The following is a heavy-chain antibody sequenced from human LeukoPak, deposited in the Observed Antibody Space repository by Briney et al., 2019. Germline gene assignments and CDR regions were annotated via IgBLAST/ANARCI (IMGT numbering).Heavy chain of an antibody. V-gene: IGHV4-59*01. CDR3: ARCSKAGIAAAGSPYYYYGMDV. J-gene: IGHJ6*02. CDR1: GGSTSSYY. Sequence: PSETLSLTCTVSGGSTSSYYWSWIRQPPGKGLEWIGYIYYSGSTNYNPSLKSRVTISVDTSKNQFSLKLSSVTAADTAVYYCARCSKAGIAAAGSPYYYYGMDVWGQGTTVTVSS. CDR2: IYYSGST. D-gene: IGHD6-13*01.